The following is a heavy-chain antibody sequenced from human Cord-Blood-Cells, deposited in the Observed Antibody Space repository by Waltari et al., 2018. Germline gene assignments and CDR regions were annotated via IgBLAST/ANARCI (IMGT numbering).Heavy chain of an antibody. V-gene: IGHV4-59*01. CDR2: IYYSGST. CDR1: GGSISSYY. Sequence: QVQLQESGPGLVKPSETLSLTCTVSGGSISSYYWSWIRQPPGKGLEWIGYIYYSGSTNYNPSLKSRVTISVDTSKNQFSRKLSSVTAADTAVYYCARVNYDILTGVWFDPWGQGTLVTVSS. D-gene: IGHD3-9*01. CDR3: ARVNYDILTGVWFDP. J-gene: IGHJ5*02.